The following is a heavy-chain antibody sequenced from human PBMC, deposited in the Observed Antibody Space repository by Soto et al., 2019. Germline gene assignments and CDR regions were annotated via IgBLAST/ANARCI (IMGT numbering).Heavy chain of an antibody. V-gene: IGHV4-34*01. CDR3: ARALPYSSSWRADGFDI. Sequence: PSGDPSLTCVVYGGSFSGYFWTWIRQPPGKGLEWIGEINHSGSTNYNPSLKSRVIISGDTSKNQFSLNLSSVTAADTAVYYCARALPYSSSWRADGFDIWGQGTMVTVSS. CDR1: GGSFSGYF. J-gene: IGHJ3*02. CDR2: INHSGST. D-gene: IGHD6-13*01.